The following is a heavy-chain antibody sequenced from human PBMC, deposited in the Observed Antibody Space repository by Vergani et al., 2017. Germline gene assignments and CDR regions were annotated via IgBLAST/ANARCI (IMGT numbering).Heavy chain of an antibody. D-gene: IGHD2-15*01. V-gene: IGHV4-30-4*08. CDR1: GVSISSADYY. CDR3: ARGSCLGGSCYKPLFDY. Sequence: QVQLQESGPGLVKPSQTLSLTCTVSGVSISSADYYWSWIRQPPGKGLEWLGYIYYSGSTYSNPSLKSRVTISVNTSKNQFSLKLSSVTAADTAVYFCARGSCLGGSCYKPLFDYWGQGILVTVSS. J-gene: IGHJ4*02. CDR2: IYYSGST.